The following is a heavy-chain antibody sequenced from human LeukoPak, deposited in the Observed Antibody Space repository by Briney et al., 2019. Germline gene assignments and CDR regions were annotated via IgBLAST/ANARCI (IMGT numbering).Heavy chain of an antibody. CDR1: GGSISSYY. Sequence: AETLSLTCTVSGGSISSYYWSWIRQPPGKGLEWFGYIYYSGSTNYNPSLKSRVTISVDTSKNQFSLKLSSVTAADTAVYYCARADYGDYASFDYWGQGTLVTVSS. J-gene: IGHJ4*02. V-gene: IGHV4-59*01. CDR3: ARADYGDYASFDY. D-gene: IGHD4-17*01. CDR2: IYYSGST.